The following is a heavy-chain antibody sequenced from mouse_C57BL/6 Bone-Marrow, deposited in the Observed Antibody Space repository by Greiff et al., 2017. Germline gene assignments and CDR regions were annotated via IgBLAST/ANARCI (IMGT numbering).Heavy chain of an antibody. V-gene: IGHV14-1*01. CDR1: GFNIKDYY. D-gene: IGHD2-3*01. Sequence: EVQLQQSGAELVRPGASVKLSCTASGFNIKDYYMHWVKQRPEQGLEWIGRIDPEDGDTEYAPKFQGKATKTADTSSNTAYLQLSSLTSEDTAVYYCTIDGYWTWFAYWGQGTLVTVSA. CDR3: TIDGYWTWFAY. CDR2: IDPEDGDT. J-gene: IGHJ3*01.